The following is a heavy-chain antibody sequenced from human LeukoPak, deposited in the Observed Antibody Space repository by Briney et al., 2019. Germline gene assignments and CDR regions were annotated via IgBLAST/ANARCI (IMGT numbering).Heavy chain of an antibody. J-gene: IGHJ6*02. V-gene: IGHV3-9*01. Sequence: PGGSLRLSCAASGFTFDDYAMHWVRQAPGKGLGWVSGISWNSGSIGYADSVKGRFTISRDNAKNSLYLQMNSLRAEDTALYYCAKTLSYDSSGYYYAEDYYGMDVWGQGNTVTVSS. CDR2: ISWNSGSI. CDR3: AKTLSYDSSGYYYAEDYYGMDV. D-gene: IGHD3-22*01. CDR1: GFTFDDYA.